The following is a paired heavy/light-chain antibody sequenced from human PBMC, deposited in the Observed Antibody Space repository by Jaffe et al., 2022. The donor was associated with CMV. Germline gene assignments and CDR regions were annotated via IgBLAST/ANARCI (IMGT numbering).Light chain of an antibody. Sequence: QLVLTQSPSASASLGASVKLTCTLSSGHSSDAIAWHQQQPEKGPRYLMKLNSDGSHSKGDGIPDRFSGSRSGAERYLTISSLQSEDEADYYCQTWGTGIRVFGGGTRLTVL. J-gene: IGLJ3*02. CDR3: QTWGTGIRV. CDR1: SGHSSDA. CDR2: LNSDGSH. V-gene: IGLV4-69*01.
Heavy chain of an antibody. V-gene: IGHV3-23*01. J-gene: IGHJ4*02. CDR3: AKDQEGPSGGGIDY. CDR2: VTSNGGST. D-gene: IGHD1-26*01. Sequence: EVQLLESGGGLVQPGGSLRLSCAASGFTFRIYAMSWVRQAPGKGLEWVSTVTSNGGSTYYADSVKGRFTISRDNSKNMLYLQMNSLRVEDTAIYYCAKDQEGPSGGGIDYWGQGTLVTVSS. CDR1: GFTFRIYA.